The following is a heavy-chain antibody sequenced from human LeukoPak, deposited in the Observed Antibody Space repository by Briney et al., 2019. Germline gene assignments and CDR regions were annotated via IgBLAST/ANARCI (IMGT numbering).Heavy chain of an antibody. Sequence: GRSLRLPCAASGFTFSSYGMHWVRQAPGKGLEWVAVISYDGSNKYYADSVKGRFTISRDNSKNTLYLKMNSLRAEDTAVYYCAKGRVGSGWYRFDYWGQGTLVTVSS. CDR2: ISYDGSNK. CDR3: AKGRVGSGWYRFDY. CDR1: GFTFSSYG. D-gene: IGHD6-19*01. V-gene: IGHV3-30*18. J-gene: IGHJ4*02.